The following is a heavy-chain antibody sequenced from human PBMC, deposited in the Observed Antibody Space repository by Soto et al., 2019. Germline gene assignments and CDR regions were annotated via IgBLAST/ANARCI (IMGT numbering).Heavy chain of an antibody. CDR3: AAYYYDSSGYDDY. J-gene: IGHJ4*02. Sequence: GGSLRLSCAASGFTFSSYGMHWVRQAPGKGLEWVAVISYDGSNKYYADSVKGRFTISRDNSKNTLYLQMNSLRAEDTAVYYCAAYYYDSSGYDDYWGQGTLVTVSS. D-gene: IGHD3-22*01. V-gene: IGHV3-30*03. CDR2: ISYDGSNK. CDR1: GFTFSSYG.